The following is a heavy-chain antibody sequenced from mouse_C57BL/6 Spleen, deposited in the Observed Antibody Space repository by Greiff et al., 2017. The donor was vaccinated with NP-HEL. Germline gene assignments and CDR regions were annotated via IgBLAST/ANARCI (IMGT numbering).Heavy chain of an antibody. V-gene: IGHV1-64*01. CDR1: GYTFTSYW. CDR3: ARGWDGDYFDY. D-gene: IGHD4-1*01. CDR2: IHPNSGST. Sequence: VKLQQPGAELVKPGASVKLSCKASGYTFTSYWMHWVKQRPGQGLEWIGMIHPNSGSTNYNEKFKSKATLTVDKSSSTAYMQLSSLTSEDSAVYYCARGWDGDYFDYWGQGTTLTVSS. J-gene: IGHJ2*01.